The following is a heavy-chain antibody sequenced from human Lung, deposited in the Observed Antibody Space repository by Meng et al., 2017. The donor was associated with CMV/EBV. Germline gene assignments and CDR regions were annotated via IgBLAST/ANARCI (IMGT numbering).Heavy chain of an antibody. CDR3: AKDGKSGGYFDY. CDR1: GLSTYG. D-gene: IGHD1-1*01. Sequence: VKRVGSGGGVVQPGGSLRLSCGASGLSTYGMHWVRQVPGKGLEWVAFIWFDGSSKYYADSVKGRFSISRDNSKNTLYLQMNSLRPEDTGVYYCAKDGKSGGYFDYWGQGTLVTVSS. CDR2: IWFDGSSK. V-gene: IGHV3-30*02. J-gene: IGHJ4*02.